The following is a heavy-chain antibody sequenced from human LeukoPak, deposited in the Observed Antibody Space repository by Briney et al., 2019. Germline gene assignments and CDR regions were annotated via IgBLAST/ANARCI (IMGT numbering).Heavy chain of an antibody. CDR2: FDPEDGET. CDR1: GYTLTELS. D-gene: IGHD3-10*01. Sequence: ASVKVSCKVSGYTLTELSMHWVRQAPGKGLEWMGGFDPEDGETIYAQKFQGRVTMTEDTSTDTAYMELSSLRSEDTAVYYCATETYYYGSGSYTYYYYYYMDVWGKGTTVTVSS. J-gene: IGHJ6*03. CDR3: ATETYYYGSGSYTYYYYYYMDV. V-gene: IGHV1-24*01.